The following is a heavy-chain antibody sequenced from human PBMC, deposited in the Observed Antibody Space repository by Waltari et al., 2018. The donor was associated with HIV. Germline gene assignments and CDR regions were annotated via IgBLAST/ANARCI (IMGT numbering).Heavy chain of an antibody. CDR1: GFEFSSYS. Sequence: EVQLVESGGGLVKPGGSLRLTCEGSGFEFSSYSMNWVRHLPGKGLGWVSSISSSGLYNYNSDSAEGRFTVSRDNARNSLYLQMNSLRAEDTGIYYCARALSQVAVPGAKDSWGQGTLVSVSS. D-gene: IGHD2-2*01. V-gene: IGHV3-21*04. CDR3: ARALSQVAVPGAKDS. J-gene: IGHJ5*01. CDR2: ISSSGLYN.